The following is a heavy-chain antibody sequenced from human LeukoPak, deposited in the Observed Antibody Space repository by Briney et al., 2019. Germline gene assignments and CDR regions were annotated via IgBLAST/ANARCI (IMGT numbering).Heavy chain of an antibody. V-gene: IGHV1-18*01. D-gene: IGHD3-22*01. J-gene: IGHJ2*01. CDR2: ISAYNGNT. CDR3: ASALGGDYYDSRDWYFDL. CDR1: GYTFTSYG. Sequence: ASVKVSCKASGYTFTSYGISWVRQAPGQGLEWMGWISAYNGNTNYAQKLQGRVTMTTDTSTSTAYMELRSLRSDDTAVYYCASALGGDYYDSRDWYFDLWGRGTLVTVSS.